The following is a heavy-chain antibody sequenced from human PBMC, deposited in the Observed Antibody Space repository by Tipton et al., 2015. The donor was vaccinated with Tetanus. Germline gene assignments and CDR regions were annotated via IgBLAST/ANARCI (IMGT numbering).Heavy chain of an antibody. CDR1: GFSFRDFG. V-gene: IGHV3-48*02. Sequence: GSLRLSCAGSGFSFRDFGMNWVRQAPGKGLEWVSYIGYSSTSIYYADSVKGRFVVSRDNAKNSLYLQMNTLRDDDTAVYYCARRGEAGANWFDSWGQGTLVTVSS. J-gene: IGHJ5*01. CDR2: IGYSSTSI. D-gene: IGHD6-19*01. CDR3: ARRGEAGANWFDS.